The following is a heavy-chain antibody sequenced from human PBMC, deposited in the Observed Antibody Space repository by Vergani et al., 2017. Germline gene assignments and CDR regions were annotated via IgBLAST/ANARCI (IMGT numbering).Heavy chain of an antibody. J-gene: IGHJ4*02. D-gene: IGHD6-13*01. CDR3: ARDLTLYSTASRRYFDY. CDR2: ISSGSSYI. CDR1: GFTFGSYS. V-gene: IGHV3-21*01. Sequence: EVQLVESGGGLVKPGESPRLSCVASGFTFGSYSMIWVGQAPGKGLEWVSSISSGSSYIYYADSVKGRFTISRDNAKNSLYLQMNSLRAEDTAVYYCARDLTLYSTASRRYFDYWGPGTLVTVSS.